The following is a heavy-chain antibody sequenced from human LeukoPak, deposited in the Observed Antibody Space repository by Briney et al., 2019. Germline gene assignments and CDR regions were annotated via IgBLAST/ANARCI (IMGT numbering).Heavy chain of an antibody. CDR2: IIPIFGTA. Sequence: GSSVKVSCKASSGTFSSYAISWVRQAPGQGLEWMGRIIPIFGTANYAQKFQGRVTITTDESTSTAYMELSSLRSEDTAVYYCAREDAPYSSSWYYWGQGTLVTVSS. J-gene: IGHJ4*02. CDR3: AREDAPYSSSWYY. D-gene: IGHD6-13*01. V-gene: IGHV1-69*05. CDR1: SGTFSSYA.